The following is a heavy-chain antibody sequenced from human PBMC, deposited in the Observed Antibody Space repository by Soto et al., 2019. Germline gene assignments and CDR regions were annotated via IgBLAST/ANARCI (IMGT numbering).Heavy chain of an antibody. CDR3: ARANQLLRPFDY. D-gene: IGHD2-2*01. Sequence: QVQLQQWGAGLLKPSETLSLTCAVYGGSFSGHYWSWISQPPGKGLEWIGEINHSGGTNYNPSLTSRVTISVDTSNNQYALKLRSVTAADPAGDDRARANQLLRPFDYWGQGTLITVSP. CDR2: INHSGGT. J-gene: IGHJ4*02. V-gene: IGHV4-34*01. CDR1: GGSFSGHY.